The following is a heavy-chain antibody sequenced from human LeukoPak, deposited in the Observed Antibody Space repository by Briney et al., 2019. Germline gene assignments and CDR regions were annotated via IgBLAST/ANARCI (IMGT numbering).Heavy chain of an antibody. CDR3: AKTNSYSYGYHFDY. Sequence: GASVKVSCKASGGTFSSYAISWVRQAPGQGLEWMGGIIPIFGTANYAQKFQGRVTITADESTSTAYMELSSLRSEDTAVYYCAKTNSYSYGYHFDYWGQGTLVTVSS. V-gene: IGHV1-69*13. D-gene: IGHD5-18*01. CDR1: GGTFSSYA. J-gene: IGHJ4*02. CDR2: IIPIFGTA.